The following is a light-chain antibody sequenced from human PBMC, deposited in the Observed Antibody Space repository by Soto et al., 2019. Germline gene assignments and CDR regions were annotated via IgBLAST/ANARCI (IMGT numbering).Light chain of an antibody. CDR3: QQYTDSRT. V-gene: IGKV3-20*01. CDR2: GAS. J-gene: IGKJ1*01. Sequence: IVLTQSPGTLSLSPGERATLSCRASQSISSSYLAWYQQKPGQAPRLLVYGASSRASDVPDRFSGSGSGTDFTLTISSLEPEDFAVYYCQQYTDSRTFGQGTKVEIK. CDR1: QSISSSY.